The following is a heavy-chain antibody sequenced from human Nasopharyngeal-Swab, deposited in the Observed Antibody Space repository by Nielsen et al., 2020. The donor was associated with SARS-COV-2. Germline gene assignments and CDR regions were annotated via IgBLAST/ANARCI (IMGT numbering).Heavy chain of an antibody. Sequence: GESLKISCEASGFTFSSYSMSWVRQSPGKGLEWVSVIYRDGGTYYVDSVKGRFTISRDNSKDTLYLQMNRMRVEDTAIYYCASDGLSLNTFENWGQGTMVTVSS. CDR2: IYRDGGT. V-gene: IGHV3-53*01. CDR3: ASDGLSLNTFEN. CDR1: GFTFSSYS. D-gene: IGHD2/OR15-2a*01. J-gene: IGHJ3*02.